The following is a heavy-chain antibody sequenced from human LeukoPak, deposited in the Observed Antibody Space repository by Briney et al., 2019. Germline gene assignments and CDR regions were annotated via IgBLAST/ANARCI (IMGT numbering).Heavy chain of an antibody. V-gene: IGHV1-2*06. CDR1: GYTFTGYY. D-gene: IGHD3-22*01. CDR2: INPNSGGT. Sequence: ASVKVSCKASGYTFTGYYMHWVPQAPGQGLEWMGRINPNSGGTNYAQKFQGRVTMTRDTSISTAYMELSRLRSDDTAVYYCARMRGGDPPYYYDSSGYGPWGQGTLVTVSS. CDR3: ARMRGGDPPYYYDSSGYGP. J-gene: IGHJ5*02.